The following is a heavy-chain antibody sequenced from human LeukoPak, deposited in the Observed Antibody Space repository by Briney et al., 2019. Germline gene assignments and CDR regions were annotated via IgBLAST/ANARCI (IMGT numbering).Heavy chain of an antibody. CDR1: GFTFSSYW. Sequence: GGSLRLSCAVSGFTFSSYWMHWVRQAPGKGLVWVSRINSDGSSTSYADSVKGRFTISRDNAKNSLHLQMNSLRVEDTAVYYCAKNGGPHGMDVWGQGTTVTVSS. CDR2: INSDGSST. J-gene: IGHJ6*02. D-gene: IGHD3-16*01. V-gene: IGHV3-74*01. CDR3: AKNGGPHGMDV.